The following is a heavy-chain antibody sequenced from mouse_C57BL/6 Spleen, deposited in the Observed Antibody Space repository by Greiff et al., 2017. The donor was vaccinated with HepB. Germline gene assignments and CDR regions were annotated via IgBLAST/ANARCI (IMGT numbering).Heavy chain of an antibody. CDR2: ISDGGSYT. CDR1: GFTFRSYA. D-gene: IGHD5-1-1*01. J-gene: IGHJ4*01. V-gene: IGHV5-4*03. Sequence: EVKLVESGGGLVKPGGSLKLSCAASGFTFRSYAMSWVRQTPEKRLEWVATISDGGSYTYYPDNVKGRFTISRDNAKNNLYLQMNQLKSEDTAMYYCARVGGIIRYYYAKDDWGQGTTVTVAS. CDR3: ARVGGIIRYYYAKDD.